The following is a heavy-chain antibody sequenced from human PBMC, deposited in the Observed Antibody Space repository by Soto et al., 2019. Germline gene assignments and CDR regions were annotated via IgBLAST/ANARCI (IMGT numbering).Heavy chain of an antibody. CDR3: ARDKSGSYSIDY. CDR1: GSTFNKYT. J-gene: IGHJ4*02. Sequence: ESGGGLLQLGGPLSLPCAASGSTFNKYTMNWVRQAPGKGLEWLSYISGGGGTMFYADSVKGRVTISRDNAKNSLYLQMDSLRAEDTAVYYCARDKSGSYSIDYWGQGTLVTVSS. D-gene: IGHD1-26*01. CDR2: ISGGGGTM. V-gene: IGHV3-48*04.